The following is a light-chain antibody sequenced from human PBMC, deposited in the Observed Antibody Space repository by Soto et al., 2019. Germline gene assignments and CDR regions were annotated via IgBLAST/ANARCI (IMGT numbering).Light chain of an antibody. J-gene: IGKJ3*01. CDR1: QSVSSNY. V-gene: IGKV3D-20*02. CDR2: DAT. Sequence: EIVLTQSPGTLPLSPGERATLSCRASQSVSSNYLAWYQQKSGQAPRLLIYDATSRATDVPDRFSGSGSGTDFTLTISRLEPEDFAVYYCQEYNDWPLFTFGPGTRVDFK. CDR3: QEYNDWPLFT.